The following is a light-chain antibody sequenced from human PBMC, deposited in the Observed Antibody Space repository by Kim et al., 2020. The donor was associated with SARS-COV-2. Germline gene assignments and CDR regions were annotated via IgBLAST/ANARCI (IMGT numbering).Light chain of an antibody. V-gene: IGKV3-15*01. CDR1: QSVGNN. CDR2: AAS. Sequence: ETVMTQSPATLSVSPGDSTTLSCTASQSVGNNLAWYQQKPGQAPRLLIYAASTRATGIPARFSGSGSGTEFTLTISSLQSEDFAVYYCQQYSNWPPGTFGPGTKVDIK. CDR3: QQYSNWPPGT. J-gene: IGKJ1*01.